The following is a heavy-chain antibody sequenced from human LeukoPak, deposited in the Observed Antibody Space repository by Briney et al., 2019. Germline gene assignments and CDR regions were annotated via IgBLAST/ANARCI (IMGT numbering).Heavy chain of an antibody. J-gene: IGHJ3*02. CDR3: TRGGHPATLDAFDI. V-gene: IGHV3-49*04. Sequence: PGGSLRLSCTASGFTFGDYAMSWVRQAPGKGLEWVGFIRSKAYGGTTEYAASVKGRFTILRDDSKSIAYLQMNSLKTEDTAVYYCTRGGHPATLDAFDIWGQGTMVTVSS. D-gene: IGHD3-16*01. CDR2: IRSKAYGGTT. CDR1: GFTFGDYA.